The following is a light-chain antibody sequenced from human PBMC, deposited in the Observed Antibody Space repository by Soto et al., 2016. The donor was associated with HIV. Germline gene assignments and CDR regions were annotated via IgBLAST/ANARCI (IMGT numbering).Light chain of an antibody. J-gene: IGKJ1*01. CDR1: QGISNS. CDR3: QQYNSHSPWT. CDR2: KAS. V-gene: IGKV1-5*03. Sequence: DIQMTQSPSSLSASVGDRVTITCRASQGISNSLAWYQQKPGKAPKLLMSKASSLESGVPFRFSGSGSGTEFTLTISSLQPNDFATYYCQQYNSHSPWTFGQGTKVEIK.